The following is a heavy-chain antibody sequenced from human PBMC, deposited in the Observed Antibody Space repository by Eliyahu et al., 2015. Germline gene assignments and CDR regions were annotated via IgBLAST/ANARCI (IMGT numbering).Heavy chain of an antibody. CDR1: GGTFSSYG. D-gene: IGHD3-16*01. Sequence: QVQLVQSGAEVKKTGSSVKVSCKASGGTFSSYGLSWVRQAPGQGLEWMGGFVSVLAAANYAQKFEGRVTISLDKSTTTAYMELSGVRSEDTAVYYCAWGGVEPRRYYYYYPMDVWGQGTTVTVSS. V-gene: IGHV1-69*06. J-gene: IGHJ6*02. CDR3: AWGGVEPRRYYYYYPMDV. CDR2: FVSVLAAA.